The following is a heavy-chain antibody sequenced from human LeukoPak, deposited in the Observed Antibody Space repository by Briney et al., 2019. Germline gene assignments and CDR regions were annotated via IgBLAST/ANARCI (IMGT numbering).Heavy chain of an antibody. D-gene: IGHD6-19*01. CDR1: GFTVSSNY. CDR2: IYSGGST. CDR3: SQSRGGRSGWFYGN. J-gene: IGHJ1*01. V-gene: IGHV3-66*01. Sequence: PGGSLRLSCAASGFTVSSNYMSWVRQAPGKGLEWVSVIYSGGSTYYADSVKGRFTISRDNSKNTLYLQMNSLKTEDTGVYYCSQSRGGRSGWFYGNWGQGTLVTVSS.